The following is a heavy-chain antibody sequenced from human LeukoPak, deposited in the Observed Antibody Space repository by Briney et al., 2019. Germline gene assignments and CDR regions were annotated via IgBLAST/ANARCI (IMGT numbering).Heavy chain of an antibody. J-gene: IGHJ4*02. CDR1: GYTFTGCY. V-gene: IGHV1-2*02. CDR3: ATYYLDTSARD. D-gene: IGHD3-22*01. CDR2: INPNSGGT. Sequence: ASVKVSCKASGYTFTGCYMFWVRQAPGQGLEWMGWINPNSGGTNYAQKFQGRVTMTRDTSISTGYMELSRLRSDDTAVYYCATYYLDTSARDWGQGTLVTVSS.